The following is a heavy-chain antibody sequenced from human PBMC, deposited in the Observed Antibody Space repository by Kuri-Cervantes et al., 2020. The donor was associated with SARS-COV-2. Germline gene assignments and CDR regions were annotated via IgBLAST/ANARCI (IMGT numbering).Heavy chain of an antibody. CDR2: ISYDGSNK. V-gene: IGHV3-30-3*01. CDR1: GFTFSSYA. Sequence: GESLKISCAASGFTFSSYAMHWVRQAPGKGLEWVAVISYDGSNKYYADSVKGRFTISRDNSENTLYLQMNSLRAEDTAVYYCARRSGSYYSYYFDYWGQGTLVTVSS. CDR3: ARRSGSYYSYYFDY. D-gene: IGHD1-26*01. J-gene: IGHJ4*02.